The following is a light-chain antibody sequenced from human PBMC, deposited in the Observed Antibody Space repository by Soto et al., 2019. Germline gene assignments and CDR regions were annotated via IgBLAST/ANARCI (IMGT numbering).Light chain of an antibody. Sequence: EMVMTQSPATLSLSPGERATLSCRASQSVTVNLAWYQQKPGQAPRLLIYRASTRATGIPARFSGGGSGTEFTLTISSLQSEDFAVYICQQYNDWPPRWTFGQGTKVEIK. CDR1: QSVTVN. CDR3: QQYNDWPPRWT. V-gene: IGKV3-15*01. J-gene: IGKJ1*01. CDR2: RAS.